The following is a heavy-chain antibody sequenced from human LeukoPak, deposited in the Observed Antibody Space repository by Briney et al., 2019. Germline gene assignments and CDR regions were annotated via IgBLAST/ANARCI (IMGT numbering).Heavy chain of an antibody. J-gene: IGHJ4*02. D-gene: IGHD3-22*01. CDR2: IYSGGST. CDR3: ARGEYYYDSSGYYSYYFDY. V-gene: IGHV3-53*01. CDR1: GFTFSSYA. Sequence: GGSLRLSCAASGFTFSSYAMHWVRQAPGKGLEWVSVIYSGGSTYYADSVKGRFTISRDNSKNTLYLRMNSLRAEDTAVYYCARGEYYYDSSGYYSYYFDYWGQGTLVTVSS.